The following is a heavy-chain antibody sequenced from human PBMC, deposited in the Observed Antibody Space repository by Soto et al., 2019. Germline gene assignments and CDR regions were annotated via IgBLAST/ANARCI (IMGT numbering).Heavy chain of an antibody. CDR2: IVHSGST. Sequence: QVQLQESGPGLVKPSGTLSLTCAVSGGSSSSNSWWSWVRQAPGRGLEWIGDIVHSGSTNYNPSLKSRVTISVDKSKNQFSLKLSSVTAADTAMYYCARLFCSISSCLTPCWFDPWGQGTLVTVSS. V-gene: IGHV4-4*02. D-gene: IGHD2-2*01. CDR1: GGSSSSNSW. CDR3: ARLFCSISSCLTPCWFDP. J-gene: IGHJ5*02.